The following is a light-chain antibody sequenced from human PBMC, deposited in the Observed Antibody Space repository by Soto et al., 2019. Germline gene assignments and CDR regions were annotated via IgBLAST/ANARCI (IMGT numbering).Light chain of an antibody. Sequence: EIQLTQSPSFLSASVGDRVAITCRASQGISSYLAWYQQKPGKAPKLLIYAASTLQSGVPSRFSGSGSGTEFTLTISSLQPEDFATYYCQQLNSYPVTFGQGTKVEIK. J-gene: IGKJ1*01. CDR3: QQLNSYPVT. V-gene: IGKV1-9*01. CDR1: QGISSY. CDR2: AAS.